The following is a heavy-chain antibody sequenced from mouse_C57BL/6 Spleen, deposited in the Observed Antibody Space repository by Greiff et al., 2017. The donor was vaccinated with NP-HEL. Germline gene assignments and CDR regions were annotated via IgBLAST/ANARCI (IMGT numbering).Heavy chain of an antibody. CDR2: IDPSDSET. J-gene: IGHJ2*01. D-gene: IGHD1-1*01. CDR3: ARSPYGSSYPYLDY. V-gene: IGHV1-52*01. Sequence: VQLKQPGAELVRPGSSVKLSCKASGYTFTSYWMHWVKQRPIQGLEWIGNIDPSDSETHYNQKFKDKATLTVDKSSSTAYMQLSSLTSEDSAVYYCARSPYGSSYPYLDYWGQGTTLTVSS. CDR1: GYTFTSYW.